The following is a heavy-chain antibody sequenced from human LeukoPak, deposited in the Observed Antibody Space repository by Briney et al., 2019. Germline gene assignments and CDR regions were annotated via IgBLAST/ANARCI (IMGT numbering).Heavy chain of an antibody. D-gene: IGHD6-13*01. Sequence: QPGGSLRLSCAASAFTFNNYAMSWVRQAPGKGLEWVAVISYDGSYKFYADSVKGRFTISRDNSKSTLYLQMNSLRAEDTAVYYCAKDRYSGLNTIDYWGQGTLVTVSS. CDR1: AFTFNNYA. CDR2: ISYDGSYK. CDR3: AKDRYSGLNTIDY. J-gene: IGHJ4*02. V-gene: IGHV3-30*18.